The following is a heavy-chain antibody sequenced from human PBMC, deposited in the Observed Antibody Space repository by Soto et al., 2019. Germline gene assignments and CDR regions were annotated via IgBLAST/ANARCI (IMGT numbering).Heavy chain of an antibody. CDR3: ARQGDYYDSSGPHFGY. CDR1: GGSISSSSYY. V-gene: IGHV4-39*01. Sequence: PSETLSLTCTVSGGSISSSSYYWGWIRQPPGKGLEWIGSIYYSGSTYYNPSLKSRVTISVDTSKNQFSLKLSSVTAADTAVYYCARQGDYYDSSGPHFGYWGQGTLVTVSS. CDR2: IYYSGST. D-gene: IGHD3-22*01. J-gene: IGHJ4*02.